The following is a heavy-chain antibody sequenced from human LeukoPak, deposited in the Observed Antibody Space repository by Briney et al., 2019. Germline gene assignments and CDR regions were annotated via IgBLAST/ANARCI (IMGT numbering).Heavy chain of an antibody. J-gene: IGHJ4*02. D-gene: IGHD3-3*01. CDR2: ISGSGGST. V-gene: IGHV3-23*01. CDR1: GFTFSSYA. CDR3: AKSVRFLEQAPDY. Sequence: GGSLRLSCAASGFTFSSYAMSWVRQAPGKGLEWVSAISGSGGSTYYADSVKGRFTISGDNSKNTLYLQMNSLRAEDTAVYYCAKSVRFLEQAPDYWGQGTLVTVSS.